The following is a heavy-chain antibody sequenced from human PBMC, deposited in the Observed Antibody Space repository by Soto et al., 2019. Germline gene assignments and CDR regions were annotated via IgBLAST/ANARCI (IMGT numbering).Heavy chain of an antibody. CDR1: GFTFSSYA. CDR3: AKDGPTYYYDSSGPGYFDY. J-gene: IGHJ4*02. CDR2: ISGSGGST. D-gene: IGHD3-22*01. Sequence: GGSLRLSCAASGFTFSSYAMSWVRQAPGKGLEWVSAISGSGGSTYYADSVKGRFTISRDNSKNTLYLQMNSLRAEDTAVYYYAKDGPTYYYDSSGPGYFDYWGQGTLVTVSS. V-gene: IGHV3-23*01.